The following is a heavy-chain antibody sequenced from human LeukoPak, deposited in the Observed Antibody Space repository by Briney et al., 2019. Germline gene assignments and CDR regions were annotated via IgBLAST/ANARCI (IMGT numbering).Heavy chain of an antibody. CDR3: ARDATYDSSGYYFDY. CDR1: GFTFSNYA. J-gene: IGHJ4*02. V-gene: IGHV4-34*01. Sequence: GSLRLSCAASGFTFSNYAMSWVRQAPGKGLEWIGEINHSGSTSYNPSLKSRVTISVDTSKNQFSLKLSSVTAADTAVYYCARDATYDSSGYYFDYWGQGTLVTVSS. D-gene: IGHD3-22*01. CDR2: INHSGST.